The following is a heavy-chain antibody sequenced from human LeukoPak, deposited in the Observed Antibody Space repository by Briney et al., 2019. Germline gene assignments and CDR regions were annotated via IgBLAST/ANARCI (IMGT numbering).Heavy chain of an antibody. J-gene: IGHJ6*02. CDR3: ARATTVSMDV. Sequence: PSETLSLTCTVSGGSISSYYWSWIRQPPGKGLEWIGYIYYSGSTNYNPSLKSRVTISVDTSKNQFSLKLSSVTAADTAVYYCARATTVSMDVRGQGTTVTVSS. D-gene: IGHD4-17*01. CDR1: GGSISSYY. CDR2: IYYSGST. V-gene: IGHV4-59*01.